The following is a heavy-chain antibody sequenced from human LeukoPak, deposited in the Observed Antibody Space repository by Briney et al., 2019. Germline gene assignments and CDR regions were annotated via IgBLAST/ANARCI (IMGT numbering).Heavy chain of an antibody. J-gene: IGHJ4*02. Sequence: GGSLRLSCAASGISFANSVISWIRQAPGKGPEWVSAISGSGDRTDYADSVRGRFTISRDNSKSTLYLQMNSLRVEDTAIYYCAIREPIGYWGQGSLVTVSP. CDR1: GISFANSV. CDR3: AIREPIGY. V-gene: IGHV3-23*01. D-gene: IGHD6-13*01. CDR2: ISGSGDRT.